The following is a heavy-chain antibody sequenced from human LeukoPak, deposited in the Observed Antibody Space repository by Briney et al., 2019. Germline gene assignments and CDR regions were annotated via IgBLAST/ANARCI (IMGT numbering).Heavy chain of an antibody. CDR1: GGSISSYY. J-gene: IGHJ5*02. CDR3: ARRVVDTAMTWANWFDP. V-gene: IGHV4-59*08. Sequence: SETLSLTCTVSGGSISSYYWSWIRQPPGKGLEWIGYISYSGSTNYNPSLKSRVTISIDTSKNQFSLKLTSVTAADTAVYFCARRVVDTAMTWANWFDPWGQGTPVIVSS. D-gene: IGHD5-18*01. CDR2: ISYSGST.